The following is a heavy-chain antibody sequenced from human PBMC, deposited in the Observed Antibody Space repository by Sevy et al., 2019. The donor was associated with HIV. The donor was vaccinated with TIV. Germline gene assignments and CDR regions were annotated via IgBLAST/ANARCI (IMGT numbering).Heavy chain of an antibody. J-gene: IGHJ1*01. D-gene: IGHD3-22*01. Sequence: GGSLRLSCAASGFTFSSYAMSWVRQAPGKGLEWVSAISGSGGSTYYADSVKGRFTISRDNSKNTLYLQMNSLRAEDTAVYYCAKNPRIVVVPKGYFQHWGQGTLVTVSS. CDR1: GFTFSSYA. CDR2: ISGSGGST. V-gene: IGHV3-23*01. CDR3: AKNPRIVVVPKGYFQH.